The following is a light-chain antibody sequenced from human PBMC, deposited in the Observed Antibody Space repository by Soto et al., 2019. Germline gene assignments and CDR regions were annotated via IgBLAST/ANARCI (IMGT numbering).Light chain of an antibody. V-gene: IGKV1-39*01. CDR1: QSIGNF. J-gene: IGKJ3*01. CDR2: AAS. Sequence: DIQMTQSPSSLSASIGDRVSITCRASQSIGNFLNWYQQKPGKVPKLLIYAASNLHSGVPSRFGGSGSGTEFTLTISSLQLEDFAAYYCQQSYTSPAFTFGPGTRVNAK. CDR3: QQSYTSPAFT.